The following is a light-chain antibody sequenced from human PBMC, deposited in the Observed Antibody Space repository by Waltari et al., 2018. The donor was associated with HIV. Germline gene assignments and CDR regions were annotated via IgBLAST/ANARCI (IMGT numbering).Light chain of an antibody. V-gene: IGLV1-47*01. J-gene: IGLJ3*02. CDR1: SSNLVSNY. Sequence: QSVLTQPPSASGTPGQRVTISCSASSSNLVSNYVYWYQQLPGTAPKLLIYRNNQRPSGVPDRFSGSKSGTSASLAISGLRSEDEADYYCAAWDDSLSGRWVFGGGTKLTVL. CDR2: RNN. CDR3: AAWDDSLSGRWV.